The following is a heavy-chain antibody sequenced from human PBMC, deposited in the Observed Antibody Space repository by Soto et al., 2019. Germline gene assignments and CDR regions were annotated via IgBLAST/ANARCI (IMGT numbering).Heavy chain of an antibody. Sequence: EVQLVESGGGLVQPGGSLRLSCAASGFTFSSYWMSWVRQAPGKGLEWVANIKQDGSEKYYVDSVKGRFTISRDNAKNSLYLQMNSLRAVDTAVYYCARPDNWNDPDFDYWGQGTLVTVSS. D-gene: IGHD1-1*01. CDR3: ARPDNWNDPDFDY. CDR1: GFTFSSYW. CDR2: IKQDGSEK. V-gene: IGHV3-7*03. J-gene: IGHJ4*02.